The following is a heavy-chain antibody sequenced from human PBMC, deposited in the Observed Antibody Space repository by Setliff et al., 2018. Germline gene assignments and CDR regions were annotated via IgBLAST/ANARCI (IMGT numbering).Heavy chain of an antibody. J-gene: IGHJ6*03. CDR3: ARVSGFLYVDV. CDR1: GGSISSRTYY. CDR2: IYTSWST. Sequence: NPSETLSLTCNVSGGSISSRTYYWSWIRQPAGKGLERIGHIYTSWSTNYNPSLKSRVTMSVDTTKNQFSLKLTSVTAADTAVYYCARVSGFLYVDVWGKGTTVTVSS. D-gene: IGHD3-3*01. V-gene: IGHV4-61*09.